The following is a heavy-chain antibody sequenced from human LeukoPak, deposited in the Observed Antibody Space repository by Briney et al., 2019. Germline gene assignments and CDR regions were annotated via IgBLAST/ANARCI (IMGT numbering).Heavy chain of an antibody. CDR1: GFTLSSYW. V-gene: IGHV3-74*01. CDR2: ISSGGSST. J-gene: IGHJ4*02. CDR3: ATSRTFDY. Sequence: PGGSLRLSCAASGFTLSSYWMHWVRQAPGKGLVWVSRISSGGSSTSYADSVKGRFTISRDNAKNTVYLQMNSLRAEDTAVYYCATSRTFDYWGQGTLVTVSS.